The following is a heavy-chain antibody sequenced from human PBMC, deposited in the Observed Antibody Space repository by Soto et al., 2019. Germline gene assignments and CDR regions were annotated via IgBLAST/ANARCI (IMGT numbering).Heavy chain of an antibody. D-gene: IGHD3-10*01. V-gene: IGHV3-7*04. Sequence: EVQLVESGGGLVQPGGSLRLSCAASGFTFSSYWMSWVRQAPGKGPEWVANIKQDGSEKYYVDSVKGRFTISRDNAKNPLYLQMNSVRAEDTAVYYCARAGFRGVISYYGMDVWGQGTTVTVSS. CDR3: ARAGFRGVISYYGMDV. J-gene: IGHJ6*02. CDR1: GFTFSSYW. CDR2: IKQDGSEK.